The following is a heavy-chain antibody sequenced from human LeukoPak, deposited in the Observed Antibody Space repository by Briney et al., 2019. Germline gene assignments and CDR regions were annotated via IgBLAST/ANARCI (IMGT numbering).Heavy chain of an antibody. CDR3: ARGYGMDV. J-gene: IGHJ6*02. Sequence: GGSLRLSCAASGFTFSSYWMHWVRQVPGKGLVWVSCINTDGGTTNYADSVKGRFTISRDNAKNTLYLQMNSLRAEDTAVYYCARGYGMDVWGQGTTVIVPS. CDR2: INTDGGTT. CDR1: GFTFSSYW. V-gene: IGHV3-74*01.